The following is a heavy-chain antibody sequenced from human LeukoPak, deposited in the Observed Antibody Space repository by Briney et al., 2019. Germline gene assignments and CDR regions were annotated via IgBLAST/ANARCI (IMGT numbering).Heavy chain of an antibody. CDR2: INSDGSST. J-gene: IGHJ4*02. CDR3: ASPREGYGTNGLCYSRRYFDY. V-gene: IGHV3-74*01. D-gene: IGHD2-8*01. Sequence: GGSLRFSCAASGFTFSIYWMHWVRQAPGKGLVWVSHINSDGSSTRYADSVKGRFTISRDNAKNTLYLQMNSLRAEDSGVYYCASPREGYGTNGLCYSRRYFDYWGQGTLVTVSS. CDR1: GFTFSIYW.